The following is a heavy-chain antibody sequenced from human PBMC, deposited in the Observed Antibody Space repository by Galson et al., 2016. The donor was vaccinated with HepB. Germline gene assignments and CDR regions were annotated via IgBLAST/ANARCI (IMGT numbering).Heavy chain of an antibody. CDR3: VKLSVF. V-gene: IGHV3-7*01. J-gene: IGHJ4*02. Sequence: SLRLSCAASGFTFSSYWMAWVRLAPGKGLEWVANINQDGSEKNYVDSVKGRFTISRDNAKRSMYLHLNSLRAEDTAMYYCVKLSVFWGQGTLVTVSS. D-gene: IGHD2/OR15-2a*01. CDR2: INQDGSEK. CDR1: GFTFSSYW.